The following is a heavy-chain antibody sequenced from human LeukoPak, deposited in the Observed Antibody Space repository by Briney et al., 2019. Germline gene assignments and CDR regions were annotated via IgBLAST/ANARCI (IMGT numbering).Heavy chain of an antibody. Sequence: GASVKVSCKASGYTFTGYYMHWVRQAPGQGLEWMGRINPNSGGTNYAQKFQGRVTMTRDTSISTAYMELSRLRSDDTAVYYCARDPPPASTFDYWGQGTLVTVSS. CDR3: ARDPPPASTFDY. V-gene: IGHV1-2*06. J-gene: IGHJ4*02. CDR1: GYTFTGYY. CDR2: INPNSGGT.